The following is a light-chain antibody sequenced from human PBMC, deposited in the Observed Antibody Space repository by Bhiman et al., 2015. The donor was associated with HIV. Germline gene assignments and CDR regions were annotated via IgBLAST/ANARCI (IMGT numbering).Light chain of an antibody. CDR3: CSYAGSSTSLV. CDR1: SSDIYSYNY. J-gene: IGLJ2*01. Sequence: QSALTQPASVSGSPGQSITISCAGTSSDIYSYNYVSWYQQHPGKAPKLMIYDVNKRPSGVSNRFSGSKSGSTASLTISGLQADDEADYYCCSYAGSSTSLVFGGGTKLTVL. V-gene: IGLV2-23*02. CDR2: DVN.